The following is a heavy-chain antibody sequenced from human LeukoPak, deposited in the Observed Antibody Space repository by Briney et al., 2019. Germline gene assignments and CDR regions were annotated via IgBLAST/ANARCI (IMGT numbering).Heavy chain of an antibody. V-gene: IGHV3-23*01. CDR3: AKGRSSSSYTASDY. D-gene: IGHD6-6*01. J-gene: IGHJ4*02. Sequence: GGSLRLSCAASGFTFSSYWMSWVRQAPGKGLEWVSGFPSSGSNTYYADSVKGRFTISRDNSKNTLYLQMNSLRAEDTAVYYCAKGRSSSSYTASDYWGQGTLVTVSS. CDR2: FPSSGSNT. CDR1: GFTFSSYW.